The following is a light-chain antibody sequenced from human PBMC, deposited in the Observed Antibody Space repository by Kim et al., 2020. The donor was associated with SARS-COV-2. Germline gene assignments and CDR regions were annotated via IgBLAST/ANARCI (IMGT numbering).Light chain of an antibody. CDR2: GAS. CDR1: QSIIRY. Sequence: DIQMTQSPSSLSASVGDRVTVTCRASQSIIRYLNWYQQKPGKAPNLLIYGASSLQSGVPSRFSGSGSGTEFILTISSLQPDDFATYFCQHYSSDPWTFGQGTKVDI. CDR3: QHYSSDPWT. V-gene: IGKV1-39*01. J-gene: IGKJ1*01.